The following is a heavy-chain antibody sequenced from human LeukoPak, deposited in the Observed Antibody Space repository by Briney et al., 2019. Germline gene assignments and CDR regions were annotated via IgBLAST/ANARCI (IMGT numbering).Heavy chain of an antibody. CDR2: VNLQGST. J-gene: IGHJ4*02. CDR3: AREGGPYRPLDY. Sequence: PSGTLSLTCGVSGGSISNTKWWTWVRLPPGKGLEWIGEVNLQGSTNYHLSLKSRVVSSVDKSENHISLKLTSVTAADTAVYYCAREGGPYRPLDYSGQGTLVTVAS. D-gene: IGHD1-26*01. CDR1: GGSISNTKW. V-gene: IGHV4-4*02.